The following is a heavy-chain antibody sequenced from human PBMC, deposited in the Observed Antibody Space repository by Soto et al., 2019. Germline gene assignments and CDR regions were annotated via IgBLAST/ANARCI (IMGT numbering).Heavy chain of an antibody. CDR3: ARTTFYDIFTAYYSLFDY. D-gene: IGHD3-9*01. J-gene: IGHJ4*02. CDR1: GGSISSGSFY. V-gene: IGHV4-31*01. Sequence: QVQLQESGPGLVKPSQTLTLTCTVSGGSISSGSFYWSWIRQHPGKGLEWIGHISDSGSSYYNPSVESHLTISVDTSKNQSTLKLSAVTPADTAVYFCARTTFYDIFTAYYSLFDYWGQGTLVTVSS. CDR2: ISDSGSS.